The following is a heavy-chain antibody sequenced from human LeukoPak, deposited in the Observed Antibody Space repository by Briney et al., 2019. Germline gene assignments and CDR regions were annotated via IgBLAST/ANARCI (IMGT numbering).Heavy chain of an antibody. Sequence: PGGSLRLSCAASGFTFSSYGMHWVRQAPGKGREGGAVIWYDGDNKYYADSVKGRFTISRDNSKNTLYLQMNSLRAEDTAVYYCARDGIAAAGQYYCYGMDVWGQGTTVTVSS. J-gene: IGHJ6*02. CDR1: GFTFSSYG. CDR3: ARDGIAAAGQYYCYGMDV. CDR2: IWYDGDNK. D-gene: IGHD6-13*01. V-gene: IGHV3-33*01.